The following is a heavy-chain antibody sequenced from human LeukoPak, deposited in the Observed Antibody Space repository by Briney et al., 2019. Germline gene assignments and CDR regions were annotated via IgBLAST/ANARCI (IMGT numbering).Heavy chain of an antibody. J-gene: IGHJ5*02. CDR1: GFTVSSNY. Sequence: PGGSLRLSCAASGFTVSSNYMSWVRQAPGKGLEWVSVIYSGGSTYYADSVKGRFTISRDNSKNTLYLQMNSLRAEDTAVYYCAKGEYSSGWSNWFDPWGQGTLVTVSS. D-gene: IGHD6-19*01. V-gene: IGHV3-66*01. CDR2: IYSGGST. CDR3: AKGEYSSGWSNWFDP.